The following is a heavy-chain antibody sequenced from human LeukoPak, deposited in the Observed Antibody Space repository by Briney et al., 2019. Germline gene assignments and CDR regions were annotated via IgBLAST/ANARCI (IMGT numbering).Heavy chain of an antibody. D-gene: IGHD3-22*01. CDR3: ARGADSSGYYSIFYFDY. V-gene: IGHV4-59*01. J-gene: IGHJ4*02. Sequence: SETLSLTCTVSGGAISSYYWNWIRQPPGKGLEWIGYIYYSGSTNYDPSLKSRVTISVDTSKNQFSLKLSSVTAADTAVYYCARGADSSGYYSIFYFDYWGQGTLVTVSS. CDR1: GGAISSYY. CDR2: IYYSGST.